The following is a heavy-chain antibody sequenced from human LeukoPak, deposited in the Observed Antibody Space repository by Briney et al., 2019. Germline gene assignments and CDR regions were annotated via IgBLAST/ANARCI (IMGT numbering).Heavy chain of an antibody. CDR2: MNPNSGNT. CDR3: AKCFPSHYDFWSGWSTNYYYYYMDV. CDR1: GYTFTSYD. J-gene: IGHJ6*03. Sequence: ASVKVSCKASGYTFTSYDINWVRQATGQGLEGMGWMNPNSGNTGYAQKFQGRVTITRNTSISTAYMELSSLRSEDTAVYYCAKCFPSHYDFWSGWSTNYYYYYMDVWGKGTTVTVSS. D-gene: IGHD3-3*01. V-gene: IGHV1-8*03.